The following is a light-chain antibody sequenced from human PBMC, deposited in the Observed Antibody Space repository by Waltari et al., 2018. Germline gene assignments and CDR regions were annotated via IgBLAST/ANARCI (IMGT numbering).Light chain of an antibody. Sequence: QPVLTQPTSLSASPGASARFPCTLHSGLNVGTYRIYWYQQKPGSLPRYLLRFQSDSDKQQGSGVPSRFSGSKEPSTNAGLLLISGLQSEDEADYYCAIWYSSAWVFGGGTKLTVL. V-gene: IGLV5-39*01. J-gene: IGLJ2*01. CDR1: SGLNVGTYR. CDR3: AIWYSSAWV. CDR2: FQSDSDK.